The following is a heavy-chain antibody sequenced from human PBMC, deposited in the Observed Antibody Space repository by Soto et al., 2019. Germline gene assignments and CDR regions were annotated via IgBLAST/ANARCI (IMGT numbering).Heavy chain of an antibody. J-gene: IGHJ5*02. CDR2: IYYSGST. D-gene: IGHD3-16*02. Sequence: SETLSLTCTVSGGSISSGDYYWSWIRQPPGKGLEWIGYIYYSGSTYYNPSLKSRVTISVDTSKNQFSLKLSSVTAADTAVYYCAREGDYVWGSYRYRWFDPWGQGTLVTVSS. CDR1: GGSISSGDYY. V-gene: IGHV4-30-4*01. CDR3: AREGDYVWGSYRYRWFDP.